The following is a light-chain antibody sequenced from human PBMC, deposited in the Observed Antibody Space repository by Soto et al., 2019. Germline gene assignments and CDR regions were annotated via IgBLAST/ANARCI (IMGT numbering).Light chain of an antibody. Sequence: EFGLTQSPGTLSLSPGERATLSCRASQTVXNNYIAWYQQKPGQAPRLRXDYASSRATGSPDRLSGGGSGTDFTLTISRLDPEYFAVYYFQQFRSDTRTFGGGTKVDIK. V-gene: IGKV3-20*01. CDR2: YAS. J-gene: IGKJ4*02. CDR3: QQFRSDTRT. CDR1: QTVXNNY.